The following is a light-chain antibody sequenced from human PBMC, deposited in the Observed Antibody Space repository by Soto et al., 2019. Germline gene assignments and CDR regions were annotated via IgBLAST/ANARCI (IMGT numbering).Light chain of an antibody. J-gene: IGLJ1*01. V-gene: IGLV2-8*01. CDR3: RSYAGSPNWN. Sequence: QSALTQPPSASGSPGQSVTISCTGTSSDVGGYNYVSWYQQHPGKAPKLMIYEVSKRPSGVPDRFSGSKSGNTASLTVSGLQLEDEADYYCRSYAGSPNWNFGTGTKLTVL. CDR2: EVS. CDR1: SSDVGGYNY.